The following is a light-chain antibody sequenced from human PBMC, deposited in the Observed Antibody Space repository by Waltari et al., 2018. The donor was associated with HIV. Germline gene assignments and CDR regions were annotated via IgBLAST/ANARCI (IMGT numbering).Light chain of an antibody. J-gene: IGKJ4*01. CDR2: DAS. CDR1: QSVSSY. CDR3: QQRSNWPPLT. Sequence: EIVLTQSPATLSLSLGERATLSCRASQSVSSYLAWYQQKPGQAPRLLIYDASNRATCIPARFSGSVSGTDFTLTISSLEPEDVAVYYCQQRSNWPPLTFGGGTKVEIK. V-gene: IGKV3-11*01.